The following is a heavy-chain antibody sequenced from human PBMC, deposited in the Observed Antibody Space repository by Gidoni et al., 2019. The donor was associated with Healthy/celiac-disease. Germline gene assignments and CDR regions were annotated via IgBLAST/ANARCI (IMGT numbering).Heavy chain of an antibody. CDR1: GFNFSSDE. Sequence: EVPLVEPGGGLVQPGGSLRLSCAASGFNFSSDERDWVRQAPGKGLEWVSYISSSGSIIYNEDSVKGRFTNSRENAKNALHLQMNSLRAEDTAVYYCAREKLRFLEWLSMGGMDVWGQGTTGTVSS. V-gene: IGHV3-48*03. D-gene: IGHD3-3*01. J-gene: IGHJ6*02. CDR2: ISSSGSII. CDR3: AREKLRFLEWLSMGGMDV.